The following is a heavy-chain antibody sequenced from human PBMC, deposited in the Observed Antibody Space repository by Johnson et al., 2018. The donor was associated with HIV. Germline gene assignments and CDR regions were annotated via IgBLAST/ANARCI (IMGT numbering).Heavy chain of an antibody. CDR3: ARATTPHDAFDI. Sequence: VQLVESGGGLIQPGGSLRLSCAASGFTFSSNYMSWVRQAPGKGLEWVSVIYSGGSTYYADSVKCRFTISRDNSKNTLYLQMNSQRAEDTAVYYCARATTPHDAFDIWGQGTMVTVSS. J-gene: IGHJ3*02. V-gene: IGHV3-53*01. CDR2: IYSGGST. D-gene: IGHD1-1*01. CDR1: GFTFSSNY.